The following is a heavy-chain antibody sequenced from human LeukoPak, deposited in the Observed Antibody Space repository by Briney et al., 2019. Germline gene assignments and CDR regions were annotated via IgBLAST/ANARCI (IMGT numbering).Heavy chain of an antibody. CDR3: AKENYGDYGFDY. J-gene: IGHJ4*02. V-gene: IGHV3-30*18. CDR1: GLTFSGYG. Sequence: GGSLRLSCAASGLTFSGYGMHWVRQAPGKGLEWVAVISYDGSNKYYADSVKGRFTISRDNSKNTLYLQMNSLRAEDTAVYYCAKENYGDYGFDYWGQGTLVTVSS. CDR2: ISYDGSNK. D-gene: IGHD4-17*01.